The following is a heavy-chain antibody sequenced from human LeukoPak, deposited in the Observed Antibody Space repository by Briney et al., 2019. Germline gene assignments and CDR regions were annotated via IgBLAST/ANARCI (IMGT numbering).Heavy chain of an antibody. D-gene: IGHD2-2*01. J-gene: IGHJ4*02. CDR3: ARTVPAAKYFDY. CDR2: IYHSGST. Sequence: SQTLSLTCAVSVGSISSGGYSWSWIRQPPGKGLGWNGYIYHSGSTYYNPSLKSRVTISVDRSKNQFSLKLSSVTAADTAVYYCARTVPAAKYFDYCGQGTLVTVSS. V-gene: IGHV4-30-2*01. CDR1: VGSISSGGYS.